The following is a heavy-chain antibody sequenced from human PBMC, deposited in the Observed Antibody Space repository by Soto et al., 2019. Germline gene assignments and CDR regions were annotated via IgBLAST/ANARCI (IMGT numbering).Heavy chain of an antibody. J-gene: IGHJ6*02. V-gene: IGHV3-33*01. Sequence: PGGCLRRSCAASGFTSSRYVMHWVRQAPGKGLEWVAVIWYDGSNKYYADSVKGRFTISRDNSKNTLYLQMNSLRAEDTAVYYCARDDPPEGANYDFWSGYWAGGYYYGMDVWGQGTTVTVSS. CDR2: IWYDGSNK. D-gene: IGHD3-3*01. CDR1: GFTSSRYV. CDR3: ARDDPPEGANYDFWSGYWAGGYYYGMDV.